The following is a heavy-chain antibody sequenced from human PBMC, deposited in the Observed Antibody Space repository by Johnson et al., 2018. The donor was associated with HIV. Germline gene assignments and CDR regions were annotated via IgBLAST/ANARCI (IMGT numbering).Heavy chain of an antibody. CDR2: IYSGGST. CDR1: GFTFSSNY. D-gene: IGHD6-13*01. V-gene: IGHV3-66*02. J-gene: IGHJ3*02. Sequence: VQLVESGGGVVQPGRSLRLSCAASGFTFSSNYMSWVRQAPGKGLEWVSVIYSGGSTYYADSVKGRFTISRDNSKNTLYLQMNSLRAEDTAVYYCARDRLGQQLVDAFDIWGQGTMVTVSS. CDR3: ARDRLGQQLVDAFDI.